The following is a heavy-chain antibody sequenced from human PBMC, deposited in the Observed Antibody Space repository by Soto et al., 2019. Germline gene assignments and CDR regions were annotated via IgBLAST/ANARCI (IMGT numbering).Heavy chain of an antibody. CDR1: GFTFSNAW. CDR3: TTSSLITIFGVVITYFDY. V-gene: IGHV3-15*01. J-gene: IGHJ4*02. D-gene: IGHD3-3*01. Sequence: PGGSLRLSCAASGFTFSNAWMSWVRQAPGKGLEWVGSIKGKTDGGTTDYAAPVKGRFTISRDESKNTLYLQMNSLKTEDTAVYYCTTSSLITIFGVVITYFDYWGQGTLVTVSS. CDR2: IKGKTDGGTT.